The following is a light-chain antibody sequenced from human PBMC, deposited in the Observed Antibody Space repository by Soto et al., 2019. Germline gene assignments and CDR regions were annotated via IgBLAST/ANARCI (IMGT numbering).Light chain of an antibody. Sequence: EIVLTQSPATLPLSPGERATLSCRASQSVSSYLAWYQQKPGQAPRLLIYDASNMATGIPARFSGSGSGTDFTLAISSLEPEDFAVYYCQQGSNSITFGQGTRLEIK. CDR2: DAS. V-gene: IGKV3-11*01. J-gene: IGKJ5*01. CDR1: QSVSSY. CDR3: QQGSNSIT.